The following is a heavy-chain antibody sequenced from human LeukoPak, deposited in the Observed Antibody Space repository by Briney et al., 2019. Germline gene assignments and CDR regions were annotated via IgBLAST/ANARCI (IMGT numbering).Heavy chain of an antibody. Sequence: ASVKVSCKASGYTFTGYYMHWVRQAPGQGLEWMGWINPNSGGTNYAQKFQGRVTMTRDTSISTAYMELSRLRSDDAAVYYCAREGIVVVDNWFDPWGQGTLVTVSS. V-gene: IGHV1-2*02. CDR2: INPNSGGT. D-gene: IGHD3-22*01. J-gene: IGHJ5*02. CDR3: AREGIVVVDNWFDP. CDR1: GYTFTGYY.